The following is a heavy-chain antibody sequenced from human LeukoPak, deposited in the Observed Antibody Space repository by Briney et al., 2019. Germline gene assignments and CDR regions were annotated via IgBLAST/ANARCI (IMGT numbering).Heavy chain of an antibody. CDR2: IQYNGNNK. J-gene: IGHJ4*02. CDR1: GFTFSGFG. D-gene: IGHD6-13*01. Sequence: PGGSLRLSCAASGFTFSGFGMHWVRRAPGKGLEWVAFIQYNGNNKYYANSVKGRFTLSRDNSENTLYLQMNSLRAEDTAIYYCAKRDSAGSGTGKYYFDYWGQGTLVTISS. CDR3: AKRDSAGSGTGKYYFDY. V-gene: IGHV3-30*02.